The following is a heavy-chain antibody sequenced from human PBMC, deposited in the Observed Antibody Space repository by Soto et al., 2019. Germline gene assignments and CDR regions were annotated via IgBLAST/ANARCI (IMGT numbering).Heavy chain of an antibody. CDR1: GYSFTDYH. D-gene: IGHD2-8*01. V-gene: IGHV1-2*04. CDR2: INPKSGGT. CDR3: ARGDSTDCSNGVCSFFYNHDMDV. Sequence: ASVKVSCKASGYSFTDYHIHWVRQAPGQGVEGLGRINPKSGGTSTAQKFQGWVTMTTDTSISTASMELTRLTSDDTAIYYCARGDSTDCSNGVCSFFYNHDMDVWG. J-gene: IGHJ6*02.